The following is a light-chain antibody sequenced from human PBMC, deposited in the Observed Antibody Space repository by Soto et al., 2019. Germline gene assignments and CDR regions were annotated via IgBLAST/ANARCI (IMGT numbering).Light chain of an antibody. CDR3: SSYAGSGTWV. J-gene: IGLJ3*02. Sequence: QSLLTQPPSASGSPGQSVTISCSGASSDVGGYNSVSWYQQHPGKVPKLIISEVNSGVPDRFSGSKSGNTASLTVSGLQAEDEADYYCSSYAGSGTWVFGGGTKLTVL. V-gene: IGLV2-8*01. CDR1: SSDVGGYNS. CDR2: EV.